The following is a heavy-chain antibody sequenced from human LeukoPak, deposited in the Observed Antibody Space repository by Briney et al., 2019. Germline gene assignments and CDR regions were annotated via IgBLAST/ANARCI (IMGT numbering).Heavy chain of an antibody. CDR2: IYYSAST. D-gene: IGHD1-26*01. V-gene: IGHV4-59*12. CDR1: GDSISSYY. J-gene: IGHJ4*02. CDR3: AREGIVRSYDQ. Sequence: SETLSLACTVSGDSISSYYWSWFRQPPGNELEWIACIYYSASTHYNPSLKSRVTISLETSRNQFSLRLSSVTAADTAVYYCAREGIVRSYDQWGQGTLVAVSS.